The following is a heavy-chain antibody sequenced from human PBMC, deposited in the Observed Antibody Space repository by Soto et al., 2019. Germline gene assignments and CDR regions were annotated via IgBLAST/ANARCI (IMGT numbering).Heavy chain of an antibody. CDR3: SRPTYYYDSSGPPAY. D-gene: IGHD3-22*01. CDR1: GFTFSTYS. V-gene: IGHV3-48*01. J-gene: IGHJ4*02. Sequence: GGSLRLSCAASGFTFSTYSMNWVRQAPGKGLEWVSYISSSSSTIFYTDSVKGRFTVSRDNAKNSLYLQMNSLRAEDTAVYYWSRPTYYYDSSGPPAYWSQRTLVTAPQ. CDR2: ISSSSSTI.